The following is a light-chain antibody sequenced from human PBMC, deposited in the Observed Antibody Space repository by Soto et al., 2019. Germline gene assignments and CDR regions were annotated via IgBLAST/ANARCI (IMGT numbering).Light chain of an antibody. V-gene: IGLV4-60*03. CDR2: LESSGSY. CDR3: ETWDSNTRV. J-gene: IGLJ3*02. Sequence: QPVLTQSSSASASLGSSVKVICTLSSGHSRYTIAWHQQQPGKAPRFLMKLESSGSYRKGSGVPDRFSGSSSGADRYLTISNVQSEDEADYYCETWDSNTRVFGGGTKLTVL. CDR1: SGHSRYT.